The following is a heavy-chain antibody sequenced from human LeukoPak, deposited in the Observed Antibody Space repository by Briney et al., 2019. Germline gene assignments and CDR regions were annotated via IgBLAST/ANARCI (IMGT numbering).Heavy chain of an antibody. CDR3: ARGSHAVVPAAIDY. CDR2: ISAFNGNT. D-gene: IGHD2-2*01. CDR1: GYTFTSYG. V-gene: IGHV1-18*01. Sequence: GASVKVSCKASGYTFTSYGISWVRQAPGQGLEWMGWISAFNGNTNYAQKLQGRVTMTTDTSTSTAYMELRSLRSDDTAVYYCARGSHAVVPAAIDYWGQGTLVTVSS. J-gene: IGHJ4*02.